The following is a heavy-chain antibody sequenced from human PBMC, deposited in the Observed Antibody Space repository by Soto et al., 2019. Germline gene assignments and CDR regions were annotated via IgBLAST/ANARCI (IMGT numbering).Heavy chain of an antibody. CDR1: GGSISSGGYY. J-gene: IGHJ4*02. D-gene: IGHD2-2*01. CDR3: ARARYCSSTSCHPLDY. Sequence: QVPLQESGPGLVKPSQTLSLTCTVSGGSISSGGYYWSWIRQHPGKGLEWIGYIYYSGSTYYNPSLKSRVTISVDTSKNQFSLKLSSVTAADTAVYYCARARYCSSTSCHPLDYWGQGTLVTVSS. CDR2: IYYSGST. V-gene: IGHV4-31*03.